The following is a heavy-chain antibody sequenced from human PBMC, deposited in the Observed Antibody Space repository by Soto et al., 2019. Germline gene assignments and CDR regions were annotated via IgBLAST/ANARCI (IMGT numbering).Heavy chain of an antibody. D-gene: IGHD6-19*01. Sequence: WASVKVSCKVSGYTLTELSIHWVRQAPGKGLEWMGGFDPEDGETIYAQKFQGRVTMTEDTSTDTAYMELSSLRSEDTAVYYCATLLLYRSGWYDTDYCGQGTLVTVSS. CDR2: FDPEDGET. J-gene: IGHJ4*02. CDR1: GYTLTELS. V-gene: IGHV1-24*01. CDR3: ATLLLYRSGWYDTDY.